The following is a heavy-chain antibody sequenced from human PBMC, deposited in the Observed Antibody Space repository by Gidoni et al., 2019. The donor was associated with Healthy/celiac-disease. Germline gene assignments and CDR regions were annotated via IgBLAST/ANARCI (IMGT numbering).Heavy chain of an antibody. CDR3: ARDQSSAGPDPQWLVRGEQSDY. D-gene: IGHD6-19*01. Sequence: QVQQVQSGAEVKKPGASVKVSCKASGYTFTGYYIHWVRQVPGQGLEWMGWINPNSGGTNYAQKFQGRVTMTRDTSISTAYMELSRRRSDDTAVYYCARDQSSAGPDPQWLVRGEQSDYWGQGTLVTVSS. CDR1: GYTFTGYY. CDR2: INPNSGGT. J-gene: IGHJ4*02. V-gene: IGHV1-2*02.